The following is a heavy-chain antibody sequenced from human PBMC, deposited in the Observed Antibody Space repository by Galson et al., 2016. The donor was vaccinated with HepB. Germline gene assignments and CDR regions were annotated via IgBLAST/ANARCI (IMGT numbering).Heavy chain of an antibody. V-gene: IGHV3-23*01. J-gene: IGHJ5*02. CDR3: AKGVCSTTSCYPGDWFDP. Sequence: SLRLSCAASGVTLRSYAMSWVRQAPGKGLEWVSVISENGGSTYYADSVKGRFTISRDNSKNTLFLQMNSLRAEDTAVYYCAKGVCSTTSCYPGDWFDPWGQGTLVTVSS. D-gene: IGHD2-2*01. CDR1: GVTLRSYA. CDR2: ISENGGST.